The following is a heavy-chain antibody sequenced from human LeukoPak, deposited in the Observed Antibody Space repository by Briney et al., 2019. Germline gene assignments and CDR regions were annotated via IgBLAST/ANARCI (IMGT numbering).Heavy chain of an antibody. CDR3: AKDRSTLASYGSGSYYNRRPPDV. V-gene: IGHV3-30*18. Sequence: GGSLRLSCAASGFTFSSYGMHWVRQAPGKGLDWVAVISYEGSNNYYADSVKGRFTIPRDNSKNTLYLQMNSLRAEDTAVYYCAKDRSTLASYGSGSYYNRRPPDVWGQGTTVTVSS. D-gene: IGHD3-10*01. J-gene: IGHJ6*02. CDR2: ISYEGSNN. CDR1: GFTFSSYG.